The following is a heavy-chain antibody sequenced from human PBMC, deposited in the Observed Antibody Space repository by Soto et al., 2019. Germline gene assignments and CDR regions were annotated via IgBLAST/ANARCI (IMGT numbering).Heavy chain of an antibody. V-gene: IGHV1-46*01. CDR3: ALLTDSMGDYFDY. J-gene: IGHJ4*02. CDR1: GYTFTSYY. D-gene: IGHD3-22*01. CDR2: INPSGGST. Sequence: QVQLVQSGAEVKKPGASVKVSCKASGYTFTSYYMHWVRQDPGQGLEWMGIINPSGGSTSYAQKFQGRVTMTRDTSTSTVYMELRSLRSEDTAVYYCALLTDSMGDYFDYWGQGTLVTVSS.